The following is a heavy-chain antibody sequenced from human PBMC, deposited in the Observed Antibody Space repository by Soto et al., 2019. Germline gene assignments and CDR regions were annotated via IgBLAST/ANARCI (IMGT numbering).Heavy chain of an antibody. J-gene: IGHJ4*02. CDR1: GFTFSSYA. D-gene: IGHD6-13*01. Sequence: EVQLLESGGGLVQPGGSLRLSCAASGFTFSSYAMSWVRQAPGKGLEWVSAISGSGGSTYYADSVKGRFTISRDNSKNTLYLQMNSLRAEDTAVYYCARSSCHSCQQGDYWGQGTLVTVSS. CDR2: ISGSGGST. V-gene: IGHV3-23*01. CDR3: ARSSCHSCQQGDY.